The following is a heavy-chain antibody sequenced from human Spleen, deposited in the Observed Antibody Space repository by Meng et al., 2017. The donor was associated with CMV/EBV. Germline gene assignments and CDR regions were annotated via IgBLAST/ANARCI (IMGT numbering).Heavy chain of an antibody. J-gene: IGHJ4*02. Sequence: AYGFTFSKAWMRWGRQGTGKRLEWVGLNKSKTDGGTTNYAEPVKSSFSISRDDSKNTPFMQMNCLPTEDTGVYYCGTLGGRPSAWGQGALVTVSS. V-gene: IGHV3-15*06. D-gene: IGHD3-16*01. CDR2: NKSKTDGGTT. CDR1: GFTFSKAW. CDR3: GTLGGRPSA.